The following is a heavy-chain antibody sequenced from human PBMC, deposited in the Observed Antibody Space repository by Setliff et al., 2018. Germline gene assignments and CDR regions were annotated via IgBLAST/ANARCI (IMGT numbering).Heavy chain of an antibody. CDR3: ARDKAKWLVFNRWFDP. J-gene: IGHJ5*02. CDR1: GYTFTSYG. CDR2: ISAYNANT. V-gene: IGHV1-18*01. D-gene: IGHD6-19*01. Sequence: GASVKVSCKASGYTFTSYGISWVRQAPGQGLEWVGWISAYNANTNYAQKLQGRVTMTTDTSTSTAYMELRSLRSDDTAVYYCARDKAKWLVFNRWFDPWGQGTLVTVSS.